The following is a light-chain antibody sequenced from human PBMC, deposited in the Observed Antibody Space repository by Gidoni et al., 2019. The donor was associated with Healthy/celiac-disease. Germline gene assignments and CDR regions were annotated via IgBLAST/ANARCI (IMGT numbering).Light chain of an antibody. CDR1: SSNIGSNY. V-gene: IGLV1-47*01. CDR3: AAWDDSLSGVV. J-gene: IGLJ2*01. CDR2: RNN. Sequence: SVLTQPPSASGSPAQRVTTSCSRSSSNIGSNYVYWYQQLPGTAPKLPIYRNNQRPSGVPDRFSGSKSGTSASLAISGLRSEDEADYYCAAWDDSLSGVVFGGGTKLTVL.